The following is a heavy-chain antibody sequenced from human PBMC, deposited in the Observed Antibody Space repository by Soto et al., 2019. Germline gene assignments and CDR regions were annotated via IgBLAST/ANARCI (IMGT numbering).Heavy chain of an antibody. V-gene: IGHV3-33*01. D-gene: IGHD6-19*01. CDR3: ARDMGYSSGHGFDY. CDR2: TWNDGSNK. Sequence: GGSLRLSCAASGFTFSSYGMHWVRQAPGKGLDWVALTWNDGSNKYYADSVKSRFTISRDNSKNTLYLQMNSLRVEDTALYYCARDMGYSSGHGFDYWGQGTLVTVSS. J-gene: IGHJ4*02. CDR1: GFTFSSYG.